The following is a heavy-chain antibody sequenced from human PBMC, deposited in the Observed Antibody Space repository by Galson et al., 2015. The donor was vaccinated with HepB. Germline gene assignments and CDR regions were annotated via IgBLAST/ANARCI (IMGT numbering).Heavy chain of an antibody. CDR1: GYTFTSYG. CDR3: ERELSEWELPRAGGAFDI. CDR2: ISAYNGNT. Sequence: SVKVSCKASGYTFTSYGISWVRQTPGQGLEWMGWISAYNGNTNYAQKHQGRVTMTTDTSTSTAYMELRSLRSDDTAVYYCERELSEWELPRAGGAFDIWGQGTMVTVSS. V-gene: IGHV1-18*01. D-gene: IGHD1-26*01. J-gene: IGHJ3*02.